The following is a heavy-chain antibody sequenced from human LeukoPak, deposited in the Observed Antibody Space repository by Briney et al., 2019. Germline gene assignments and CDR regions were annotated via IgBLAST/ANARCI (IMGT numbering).Heavy chain of an antibody. CDR3: AKSSGSYPYYFDY. D-gene: IGHD1-26*01. CDR2: ISGSGGST. J-gene: IGHJ4*02. CDR1: GFTFSSYS. Sequence: PGGSLRLSCAASGFTFSSYSFNWVRQGPGKGLEWVSAISGSGGSTYYADSVKGRFTISRDNSKNTLYLQMNSLRAEDTAVYYCAKSSGSYPYYFDYWGQGTLVTVSS. V-gene: IGHV3-23*01.